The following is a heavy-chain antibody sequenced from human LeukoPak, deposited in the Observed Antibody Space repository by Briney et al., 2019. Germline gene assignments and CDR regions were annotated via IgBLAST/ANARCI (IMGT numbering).Heavy chain of an antibody. D-gene: IGHD3-3*01. J-gene: IGHJ3*02. Sequence: PSGTLSLTCAVSGGSISSSNWWSWVRQPPGKGLEWIGEIYHSGSTNYNPSLKSRVTISVDKSKNQFSLKLSSVTAADTAVYYCARELPRITIFGVVDSPNAFDIWGQGTMVTVSS. CDR3: ARELPRITIFGVVDSPNAFDI. CDR2: IYHSGST. CDR1: GGSISSSNW. V-gene: IGHV4-4*02.